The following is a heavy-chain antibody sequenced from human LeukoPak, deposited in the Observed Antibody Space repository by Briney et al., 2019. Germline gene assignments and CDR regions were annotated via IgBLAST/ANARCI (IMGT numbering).Heavy chain of an antibody. Sequence: GGSLRLSCAASGFTFSNHAMHWVRQAPGKGLEWVAVISYDGSNKYYADSVKGRFTISRDNAKNSLYLQMNSLRAEDTAVYYCARDRSEWEEGNGTDVWGQGTTVTVSS. CDR3: ARDRSEWEEGNGTDV. CDR2: ISYDGSNK. V-gene: IGHV3-30-3*01. CDR1: GFTFSNHA. D-gene: IGHD1-26*01. J-gene: IGHJ6*02.